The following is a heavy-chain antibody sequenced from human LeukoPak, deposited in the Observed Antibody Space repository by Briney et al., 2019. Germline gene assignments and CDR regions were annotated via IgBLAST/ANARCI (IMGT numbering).Heavy chain of an antibody. Sequence: PGGSLRLSCAASGFTFSDYGMHWVRQAPGKGLEWVTFIRYDGTIKYYADSVKGRFTISRDQTKNTLYLQMNSLRAEDTAVYYCARDGDCSGGSCYYDAFDIWGQGTMVTVSS. CDR2: IRYDGTIK. CDR3: ARDGDCSGGSCYYDAFDI. D-gene: IGHD2-15*01. J-gene: IGHJ3*02. CDR1: GFTFSDYG. V-gene: IGHV3-30*02.